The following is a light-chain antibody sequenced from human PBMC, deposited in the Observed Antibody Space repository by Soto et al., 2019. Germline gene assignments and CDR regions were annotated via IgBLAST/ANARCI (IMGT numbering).Light chain of an antibody. CDR1: QSISSY. J-gene: IGKJ1*01. CDR3: QQSYSTTPT. V-gene: IGKV1-39*01. Sequence: DLQMTQSPSYLSASVGGRRTNTCRASQSISSYLNWYQQKPGKAPKXXIYAASSLQSGVPSRFSVSGSGTDFTLTISSLKNEDFATYDCQQSYSTTPTFCQGTKVDIK. CDR2: AAS.